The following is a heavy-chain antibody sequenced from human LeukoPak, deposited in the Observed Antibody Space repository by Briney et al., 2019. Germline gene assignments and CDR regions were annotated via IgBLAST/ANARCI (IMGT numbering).Heavy chain of an antibody. CDR3: ARGGGARDYYYYYGMDV. J-gene: IGHJ6*02. Sequence: WASVKVSCKVSGYTLTELSMHWVRQAPGKGLEWMGGFDPEDGETIYAQKFQGRVTMTEDTSTDTAYMELSSLRSEDTAVYYCARGGGARDYYYYYGMDVWGQGTTVTVSS. CDR1: GYTLTELS. CDR2: FDPEDGET. V-gene: IGHV1-24*01. D-gene: IGHD3-16*01.